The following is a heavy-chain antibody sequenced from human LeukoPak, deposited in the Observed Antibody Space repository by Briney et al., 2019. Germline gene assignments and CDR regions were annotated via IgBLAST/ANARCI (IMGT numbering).Heavy chain of an antibody. D-gene: IGHD3-16*01. CDR1: GSTFSSYA. CDR3: AREGGQADYYYYYMDV. Sequence: SVKVSCKASGSTFSSYAISWVRQAPGQGLEWMGGIIPIFGTANYAQKFQGRVTITTDESTSTAYMELSSLRSEDTAVYYCAREGGQADYYYYYMDVWGKGTTVTVSS. V-gene: IGHV1-69*05. J-gene: IGHJ6*03. CDR2: IIPIFGTA.